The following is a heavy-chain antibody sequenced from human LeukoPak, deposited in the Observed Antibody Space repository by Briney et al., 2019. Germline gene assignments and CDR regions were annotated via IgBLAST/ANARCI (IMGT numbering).Heavy chain of an antibody. V-gene: IGHV3-9*01. CDR1: GFTFDDYA. Sequence: GGSLRLSCAASGFTFDDYAMHWVRQAPGKGLEWVSGISWNSGSIGYADSVKGRFTISRDNAKNSLYLQMNSLRAEDTAVYYCARSGSSGWYGPYYFDYWGQGTLVTVSS. CDR3: ARSGSSGWYGPYYFDY. D-gene: IGHD6-19*01. J-gene: IGHJ4*02. CDR2: ISWNSGSI.